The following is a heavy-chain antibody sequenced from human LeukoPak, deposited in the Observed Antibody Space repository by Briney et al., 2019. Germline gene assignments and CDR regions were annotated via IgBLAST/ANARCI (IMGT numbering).Heavy chain of an antibody. CDR2: ICYDGSNK. D-gene: IGHD5-24*01. J-gene: IGHJ4*02. Sequence: PGGSLRLSCAVSGFTFSSYGMHWVRQAPGKGLGWVAVICYDGSNKYYADSVKGRFTISRDNSKNTLYLQMNSLRAEDTAVYYCARDGYGYNLAYDYWGQGTLVTVSS. V-gene: IGHV3-33*01. CDR1: GFTFSSYG. CDR3: ARDGYGYNLAYDY.